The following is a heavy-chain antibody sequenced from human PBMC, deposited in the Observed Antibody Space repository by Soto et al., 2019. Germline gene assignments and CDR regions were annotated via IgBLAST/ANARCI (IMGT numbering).Heavy chain of an antibody. D-gene: IGHD5-18*01. J-gene: IGHJ6*02. CDR2: ISGSGGST. CDR1: GFTFSSYA. CDR3: AKGYDLSGYSRMDV. Sequence: EAQLLESGGGLEHPGGSLRLSCTASGFTFSSYAMSWVRQAPGKGLEWVSGISGSGGSTYYADSVKGRFTISRDNSKSTLYLQMNSLRAEDTAVYYCAKGYDLSGYSRMDVWGQGTTVTVSS. V-gene: IGHV3-23*01.